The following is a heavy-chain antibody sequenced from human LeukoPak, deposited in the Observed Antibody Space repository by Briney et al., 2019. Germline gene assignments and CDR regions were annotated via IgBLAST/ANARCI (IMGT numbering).Heavy chain of an antibody. CDR1: GFTFSDDY. CDR2: ISSSGSTI. J-gene: IGHJ4*02. CDR3: ATSQSSVAGIIGD. D-gene: IGHD6-19*01. Sequence: GGSLRLSCAASGFTFSDDYMSWIRQAPGKGLEWVSYISSSGSTIYYADSVKGRFTISRDNAKNSLYLQMNSLRVEDTAVYYCATSQSSVAGIIGDWGQGTLVTVSS. V-gene: IGHV3-11*04.